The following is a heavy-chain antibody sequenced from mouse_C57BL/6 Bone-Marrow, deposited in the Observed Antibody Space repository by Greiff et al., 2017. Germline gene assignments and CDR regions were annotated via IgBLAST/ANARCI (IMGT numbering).Heavy chain of an antibody. J-gene: IGHJ1*03. V-gene: IGHV14-4*01. Sequence: VQLKQSGAELVRPGASVKLSCTASGFNIKDDYMHWVKQRPEQGLEWIGWIDPENGDTEYASKFQGKATITADTSSNPAYLQLSLTSEDTAVYYCTTGGTYWYFDVWGTGTTVTVSS. CDR2: IDPENGDT. D-gene: IGHD2-14*01. CDR3: TTGGTYWYFDV. CDR1: GFNIKDDY.